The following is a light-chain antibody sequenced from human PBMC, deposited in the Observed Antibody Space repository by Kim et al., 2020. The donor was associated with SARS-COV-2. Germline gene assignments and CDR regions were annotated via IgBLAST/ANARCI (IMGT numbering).Light chain of an antibody. Sequence: ASVGNRVTITCRASQSISSFLNWYQQKPGKAPKLLIYDAFSLQSGVPSRFSGSGSGTDFTLTISSLQPEDFATYYCQQSYSTPLTFGGGTKVDIK. CDR2: DAF. J-gene: IGKJ4*01. CDR1: QSISSF. V-gene: IGKV1-39*01. CDR3: QQSYSTPLT.